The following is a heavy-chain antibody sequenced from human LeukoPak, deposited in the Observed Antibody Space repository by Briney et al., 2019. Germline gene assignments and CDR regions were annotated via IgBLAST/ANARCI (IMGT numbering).Heavy chain of an antibody. CDR1: GFTFSSYS. Sequence: GGSLRLSCAASGFTFSSYSMKWVRQAPGKGLEWVSSISSSGGYVYYADSVKGRFTISRDNAKNSLSLQMNSLRADDAAVYYCARASSKQLAGYLPDGFDIWGQGTMVTVSS. D-gene: IGHD3-9*01. J-gene: IGHJ3*02. V-gene: IGHV3-21*01. CDR3: ARASSKQLAGYLPDGFDI. CDR2: ISSSGGYV.